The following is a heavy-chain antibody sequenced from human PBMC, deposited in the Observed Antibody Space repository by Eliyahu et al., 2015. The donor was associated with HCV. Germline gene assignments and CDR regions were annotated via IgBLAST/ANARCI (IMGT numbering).Heavy chain of an antibody. CDR2: IFSNDEK. CDR3: ARIERITIFGVESSYWFDP. V-gene: IGHV2-26*01. J-gene: IGHJ5*02. Sequence: QVTLKESGPVLVKPTETLTLTCTVSGFXLSNARMSVSWIRQPPGKALEWLAHIFSNDEKSYSTFLKSRLTISKDTSKSQVVLTMTDMDPVDTATYYCARIERITIFGVESSYWFDPWGQGTLVTVSS. CDR1: GFXLSNARMS. D-gene: IGHD3-3*01.